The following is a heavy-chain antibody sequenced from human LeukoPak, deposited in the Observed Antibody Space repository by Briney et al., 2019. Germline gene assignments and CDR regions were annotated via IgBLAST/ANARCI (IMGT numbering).Heavy chain of an antibody. CDR1: NGSISNYY. CDR2: IYYSGSS. J-gene: IGHJ3*02. D-gene: IGHD3-16*01. Sequence: SETLSLTCTVSNGSISNYYWSWIRQPPGRGLEYIGYIYYSGSSNYNPSLKSQVTISLDTSKNQFSLKLNSVTAADTAVYYCARGDQAFDIWGQGTMVTVSS. V-gene: IGHV4-59*01. CDR3: ARGDQAFDI.